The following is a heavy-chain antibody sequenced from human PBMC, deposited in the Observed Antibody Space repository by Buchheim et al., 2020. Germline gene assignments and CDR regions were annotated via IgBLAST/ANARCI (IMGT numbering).Heavy chain of an antibody. V-gene: IGHV3-33*01. CDR3: ARDPSGEQWLVTYYFDY. CDR1: GFTFSSYG. J-gene: IGHJ4*02. CDR2: IWYDGSNK. D-gene: IGHD6-19*01. Sequence: QVQLVESGGGVVQPGRSLRLSCAASGFTFSSYGMHWVRQAPGKGLEWVAVIWYDGSNKYYADSVKGRFTISRDNSKNTLYLQMNSRRAEDTAVYYCARDPSGEQWLVTYYFDYWGQGTL.